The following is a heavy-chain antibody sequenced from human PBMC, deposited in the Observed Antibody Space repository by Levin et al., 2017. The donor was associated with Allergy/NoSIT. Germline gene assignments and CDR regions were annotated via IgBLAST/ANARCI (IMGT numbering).Heavy chain of an antibody. CDR3: ARDRAVVAGYDFFDI. CDR1: GFTFSSYT. Sequence: GGSLRLSCAASGFTFSSYTMNWVRQAPGKGLEWISYISTSSNDIYYADSVKGRFTISRDNAKNSLFLQMNSLRAEDTGVYYCARDRAVVAGYDFFDIWCQGTMVAVSS. D-gene: IGHD6-19*01. J-gene: IGHJ3*02. V-gene: IGHV3-48*01. CDR2: ISTSSNDI.